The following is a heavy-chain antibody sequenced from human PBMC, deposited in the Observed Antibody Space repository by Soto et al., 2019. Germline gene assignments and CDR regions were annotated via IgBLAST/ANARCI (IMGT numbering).Heavy chain of an antibody. V-gene: IGHV1-2*04. CDR1: GYTFTGYY. Sequence: QVQLVQSGAEVKKPGASVKVSCKASGYTFTGYYMHWVRQAPGQGLEWMGWINPNSGGTNYAQKFQGWVTMTRDTNNRTASREPGRLTCADTAVYYCVSGGGFQFGSGYYTGSFDIWGQGTMVTVSS. D-gene: IGHD3-3*01. CDR2: INPNSGGT. J-gene: IGHJ3*02. CDR3: VSGGGFQFGSGYYTGSFDI.